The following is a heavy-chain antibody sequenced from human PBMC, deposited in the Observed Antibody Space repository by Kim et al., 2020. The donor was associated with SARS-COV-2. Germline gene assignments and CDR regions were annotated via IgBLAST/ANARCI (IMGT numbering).Heavy chain of an antibody. CDR2: ISYDGSNK. CDR3: ARDLYYDILTGSGGPFDY. J-gene: IGHJ4*02. V-gene: IGHV3-30*04. CDR1: GFTFSSYA. Sequence: GGSLRLSCAASGFTFSSYAMHWVRQAPGKGLEWVAVISYDGSNKYYADSVKGRFTISRDNSKNTLYLQMNSLRAEDTAVYYCARDLYYDILTGSGGPFDYWGQGTLVTVSS. D-gene: IGHD3-9*01.